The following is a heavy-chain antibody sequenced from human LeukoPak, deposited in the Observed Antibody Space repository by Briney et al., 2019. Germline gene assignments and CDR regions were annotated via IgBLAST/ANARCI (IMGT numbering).Heavy chain of an antibody. CDR3: SKDLPHTRAWALKY. V-gene: IGHV3-15*01. D-gene: IGHD7-27*01. Sequence: GGSLRLSCTASGFIFSDAWMTWVRQAPGGGPEWVGRIKSKHDGGTTDYASSVRGRFTISRDDSENTLYLQMDSLRTDDTAVYYCSKDLPHTRAWALKYWGQGALVTVSS. J-gene: IGHJ4*02. CDR2: IKSKHDGGTT. CDR1: GFIFSDAW.